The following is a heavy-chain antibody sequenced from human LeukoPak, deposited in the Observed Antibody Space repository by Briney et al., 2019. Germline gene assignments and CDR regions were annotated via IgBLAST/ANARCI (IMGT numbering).Heavy chain of an antibody. CDR3: ARGGDIVVVPVHFDY. V-gene: IGHV3-21*01. D-gene: IGHD2-2*01. CDR1: GFTFSSYS. CDR2: ISSSSSYI. Sequence: KPGGSLRLSCAASGFTFSSYSMNWVRQAPGKGLEWVSSISSSSSYIYYADSVKGRFTISRDNAKNSLYLQMNSLRAEDTAVYYCARGGDIVVVPVHFDYWGQGTLVTVSS. J-gene: IGHJ4*02.